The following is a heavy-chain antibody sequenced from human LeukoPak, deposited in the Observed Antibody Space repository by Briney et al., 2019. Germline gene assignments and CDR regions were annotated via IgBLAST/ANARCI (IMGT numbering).Heavy chain of an antibody. Sequence: PGGSLRLCYAAAGFISSNYSRRGVRQAPGKGLEWVSYISSSSSTIYYADSVKGRFTISRDNAKNSLYLQMNSLRDEDTAVYYCASYYSSTHDYWGQGTLVTVSS. CDR3: ASYYSSTHDY. V-gene: IGHV3-48*02. D-gene: IGHD6-13*01. CDR2: ISSSSSTI. CDR1: GFISSNYS. J-gene: IGHJ4*02.